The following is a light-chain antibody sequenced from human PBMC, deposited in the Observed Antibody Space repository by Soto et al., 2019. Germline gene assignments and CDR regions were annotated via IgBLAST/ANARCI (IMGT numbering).Light chain of an antibody. J-gene: IGLJ3*02. V-gene: IGLV1-44*01. CDR3: AAWDDSLNGWV. Sequence: QSVLTQPPSASGTPGQRVTISCSGSSSNIGTNTVNWYQQLPVTAPKLLIYSDNRRPSGVPDRFSGSKSGTSASLAISGLQSDDEVDYYCAAWDDSLNGWVFGGGTKLTVL. CDR2: SDN. CDR1: SSNIGTNT.